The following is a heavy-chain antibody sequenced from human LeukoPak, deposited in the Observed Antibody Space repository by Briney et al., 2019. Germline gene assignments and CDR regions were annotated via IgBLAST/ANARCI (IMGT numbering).Heavy chain of an antibody. CDR1: GYTFTSYY. CDR3: AKRWLQYNWFDP. D-gene: IGHD5-24*01. Sequence: GASVKVSCKASGYTFTSYYMHWVRQAPGQGLEWMGIINPSGGSTSYAQKFQGRVTMTRDTSSSTVYMELSSLRSEDMAVCYCAKRWLQYNWFDPWGQGTLVTVSS. CDR2: INPSGGST. V-gene: IGHV1-46*01. J-gene: IGHJ5*02.